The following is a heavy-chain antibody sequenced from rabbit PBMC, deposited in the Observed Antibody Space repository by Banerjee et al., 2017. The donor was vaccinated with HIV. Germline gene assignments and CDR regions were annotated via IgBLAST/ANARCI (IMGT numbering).Heavy chain of an antibody. CDR1: GFSFSSSYW. J-gene: IGHJ4*01. CDR3: ARDLAGVIGWNFNL. Sequence: QQQLEESGGGLVKPGGTLTLTCTASGFSFSSSYWICWVRQAPGKGLEWIACIVAGSSGDTDYASWAKGRFTISKTSSTTVTLQMTSLTAADTATYFCARDLAGVIGWNFNLWGPGTLVTVS. CDR2: IVAGSSGDT. V-gene: IGHV1S45*01. D-gene: IGHD4-1*01.